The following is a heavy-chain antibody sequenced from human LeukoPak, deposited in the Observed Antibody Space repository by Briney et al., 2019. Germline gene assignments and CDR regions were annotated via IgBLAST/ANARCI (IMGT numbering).Heavy chain of an antibody. CDR2: MNPNSGNT. J-gene: IGHJ4*02. V-gene: IGHV1-8*03. CDR1: GYTFTSYY. CDR3: ARVPYDFWSGSRGCFDY. Sequence: ASVKVSCKASGYTFTSYYINWVRQATGQGLEWMGWMNPNSGNTGYAQKFQGRVTITRNTSISTAYMELSSLRSEDTAVYHCARVPYDFWSGSRGCFDYWGQGTLVTVSS. D-gene: IGHD3-3*01.